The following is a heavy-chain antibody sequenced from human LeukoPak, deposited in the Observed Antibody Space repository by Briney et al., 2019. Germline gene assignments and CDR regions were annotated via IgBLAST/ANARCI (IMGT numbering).Heavy chain of an antibody. Sequence: GASVKVSCKASGYTFTSYGISWVRQAPGQGLEWMGWISAYNGNTNYAQKLQGRVTMTTDTSTSTAYMELRSLRSDDTAAYYCARGVGSGSLYYYYGMDVWGQGTTVTVSS. CDR3: ARGVGSGSLYYYYGMDV. CDR1: GYTFTSYG. V-gene: IGHV1-18*04. J-gene: IGHJ6*02. D-gene: IGHD3-10*01. CDR2: ISAYNGNT.